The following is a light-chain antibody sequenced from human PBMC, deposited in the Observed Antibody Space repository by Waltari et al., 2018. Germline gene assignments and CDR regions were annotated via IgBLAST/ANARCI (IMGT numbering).Light chain of an antibody. J-gene: IGKJ4*01. V-gene: IGKV3-15*01. CDR3: QQYNNWPPLT. Sequence: CRASQRVSSNLAWYQQKPGQAPRLLIYGASTRATGIPARVSGSGSGTEFTLTISSLQSEDFAVYYCQQYNNWPPLTFGGGTKVEIK. CDR1: QRVSSN. CDR2: GAS.